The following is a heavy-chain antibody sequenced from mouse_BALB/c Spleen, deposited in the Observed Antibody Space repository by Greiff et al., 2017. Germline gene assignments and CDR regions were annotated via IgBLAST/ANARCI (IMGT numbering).Heavy chain of an antibody. CDR1: GYAFSSYW. J-gene: IGHJ3*01. CDR3: AREDTTVVEGFAY. Sequence: VQLQQSGAELVRPGSSVKISCKASGYAFSSYWMNWVKQRPGQGLEWIGQIYPGDGDTNYNGKFKGKATLTADKSSSTAYMQLSSLTSEDSAVYFCAREDTTVVEGFAYWGQGTLVTVSA. V-gene: IGHV1-80*01. D-gene: IGHD1-1*01. CDR2: IYPGDGDT.